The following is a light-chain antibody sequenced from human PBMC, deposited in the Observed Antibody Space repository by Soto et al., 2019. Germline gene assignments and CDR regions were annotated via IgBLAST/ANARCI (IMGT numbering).Light chain of an antibody. J-gene: IGLJ1*01. CDR1: SSDVGGCNY. CDR2: EVT. Sequence: QSALTQPASGSGSPGQSITISCTGTSSDVGGCNYVSWYQLHPGKAPKLMISEVTNRPSGVSMRFSCSKSANPASLAISGPQAHDQADYSCSSYTSNRNSNLFGTRTKVTVL. CDR3: SSYTSNRNSNL. V-gene: IGLV2-14*01.